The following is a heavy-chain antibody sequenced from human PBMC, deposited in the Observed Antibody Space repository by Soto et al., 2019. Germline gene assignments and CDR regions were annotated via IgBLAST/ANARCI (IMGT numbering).Heavy chain of an antibody. D-gene: IGHD2-2*01. J-gene: IGHJ5*02. Sequence: QMQLVQSGPEVKKPGTSVKVSCKASGFTFTSSAMQWVRQARGQRLEWIGWIVVGSGNTNYAQKCQERVTITRDMSTSTAYMELSSLRSEDTAVYYCAAERYCSSTSCYAGGSWFDPWGQGTLVTVSS. V-gene: IGHV1-58*02. CDR2: IVVGSGNT. CDR1: GFTFTSSA. CDR3: AAERYCSSTSCYAGGSWFDP.